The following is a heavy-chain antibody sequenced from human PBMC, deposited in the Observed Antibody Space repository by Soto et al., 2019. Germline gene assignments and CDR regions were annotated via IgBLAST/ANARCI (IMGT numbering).Heavy chain of an antibody. CDR2: INPNSGGT. V-gene: IGHV1-2*04. D-gene: IGHD1-7*01. CDR1: GYTFTGYY. J-gene: IGHJ3*02. Sequence: ASVKVSCKAFGYTFTGYYMHWVRQAPGQGLEWMGWINPNSGGTNYAQKFQGWVTMTRDTSISTAYIERSRLRSDDTAVYYCARVDRNSDAFDIWGQGTMVTVSS. CDR3: ARVDRNSDAFDI.